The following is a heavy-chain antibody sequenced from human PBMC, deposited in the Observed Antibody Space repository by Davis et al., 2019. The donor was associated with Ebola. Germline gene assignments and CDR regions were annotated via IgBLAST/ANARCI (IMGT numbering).Heavy chain of an antibody. CDR2: IYYSGST. V-gene: IGHV4-59*01. J-gene: IGHJ4*02. D-gene: IGHD4-17*01. CDR1: GGSISSYY. CDR3: ARYPYPTGFDY. Sequence: MPSETLSLTCTVSGGSISSYYWSWIRQPPGKGLEWIGYIYYSGSTNYNPSLQSRVTISVDTSKNQFSLKLSSVTAADTAEYYCARYPYPTGFDYWGQGTLVTVSS.